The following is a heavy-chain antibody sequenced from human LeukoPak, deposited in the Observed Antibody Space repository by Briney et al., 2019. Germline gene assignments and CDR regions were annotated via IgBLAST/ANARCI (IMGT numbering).Heavy chain of an antibody. CDR2: ISSSSTYI. J-gene: IGHJ4*02. V-gene: IGHV3-21*01. Sequence: GGSLRLSCAASGFTFSNSAMNWVRQAPGKGLEWVASISSSSTYIYYADSVKGRSTISRDNAKKSLDLQLNSLRAEDTAVYYCARAITAAQYFFDYWGQGTQVTVSS. CDR3: ARAITAAQYFFDY. CDR1: GFTFSNSA. D-gene: IGHD1-20*01.